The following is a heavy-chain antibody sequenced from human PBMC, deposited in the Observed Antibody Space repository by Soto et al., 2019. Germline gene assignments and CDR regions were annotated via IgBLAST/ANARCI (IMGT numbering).Heavy chain of an antibody. CDR2: IGFAVDT. J-gene: IGHJ5*02. Sequence: GGSLRLSCGASGFIFSNFDMHWVRQTTEKGLEWVSGIGFAVDTNYSGSVKGRFTISRENAKNSLFLQMNSLRVGDTAVYYCVRGLPGGFDPWGQGTLVTVSS. D-gene: IGHD3-10*01. CDR1: GFIFSNFD. CDR3: VRGLPGGFDP. V-gene: IGHV3-13*01.